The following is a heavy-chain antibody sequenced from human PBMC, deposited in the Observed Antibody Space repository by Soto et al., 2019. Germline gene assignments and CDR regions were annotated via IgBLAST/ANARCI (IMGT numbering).Heavy chain of an antibody. D-gene: IGHD3-3*01. V-gene: IGHV1-3*01. CDR3: GRDDRAISGVVTLDY. CDR1: GYNFKNYA. Sequence: QVQLVQSGAEVKRPGASVRVSCKASGYNFKNYAIHWVRQAPGQRLEWMGWSNEGSGNSRYSQKSQGRGSITGATSANTVYMDLSSLKSEDTAEYYGGRDDRAISGVVTLDYWAREPWSPSPQ. J-gene: IGHJ4*02. CDR2: SNEGSGNS.